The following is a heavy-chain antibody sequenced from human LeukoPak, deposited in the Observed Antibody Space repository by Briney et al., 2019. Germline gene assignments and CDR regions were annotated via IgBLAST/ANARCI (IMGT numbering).Heavy chain of an antibody. J-gene: IGHJ5*02. CDR2: IYHTAST. CDR1: GASLSSGGYS. D-gene: IGHD3-16*01. CDR3: ARDIWGGST. Sequence: PSETLSLTCAVSGASLSSGGYSWGWIRQPPGKGLEWIGCIYHTASTHYNPSLKSRVTMSVGTSKNQFSLNLNSVTAADTAVYYCARDIWGGSTWGQGTLVTVSS. V-gene: IGHV4-30-2*01.